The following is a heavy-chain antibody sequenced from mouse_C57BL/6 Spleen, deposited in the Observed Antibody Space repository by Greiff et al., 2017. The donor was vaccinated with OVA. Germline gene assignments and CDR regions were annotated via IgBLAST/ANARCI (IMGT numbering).Heavy chain of an antibody. CDR1: GYTFTSYG. V-gene: IGHV1-81*01. J-gene: IGHJ3*01. Sequence: QVQLQQSGAELARPGASVKLSCKASGYTFTSYGISWVKQSTGQGLEWIGEIYPRSGNTYYNEKFKGKATLTADKSSSTAYMELRSLTSEDSAVYFCARSGDSSEAYWGQGTLVTVSA. D-gene: IGHD3-2*02. CDR2: IYPRSGNT. CDR3: ARSGDSSEAY.